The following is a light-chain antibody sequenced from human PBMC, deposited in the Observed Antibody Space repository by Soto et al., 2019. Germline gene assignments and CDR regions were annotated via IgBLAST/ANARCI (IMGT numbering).Light chain of an antibody. CDR3: QQIFSTPFT. CDR1: QSLSRY. CDR2: AAS. J-gene: IGKJ3*01. V-gene: IGKV1-39*01. Sequence: DIQMTQSPPSLSASVGDRVTITCRASQSLSRYLNWYQQKPGKAPELLIYAASSLQSGVPSRFSGSGSGTDFTLTIISLQPEDVANYHWQQIFSTPFTFGPGTKVEIK.